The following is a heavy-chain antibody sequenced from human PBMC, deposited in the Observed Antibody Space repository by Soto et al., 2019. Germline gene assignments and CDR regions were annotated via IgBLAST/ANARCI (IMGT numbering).Heavy chain of an antibody. D-gene: IGHD5-12*01. Sequence: QVHLQESGPGLVKPSGTLSLTCAVSGASVSSSHWWTWVRQPPGKGLEWIGEIYHVGFTSYTPSRKSRASISIDQSRNQFSLESSSVTAADTAVYYCARVRAPTSTRPGAVLYYFDYWGQGTLVTVSS. J-gene: IGHJ4*02. V-gene: IGHV4-4*02. CDR2: IYHVGFT. CDR3: ARVRAPTSTRPGAVLYYFDY. CDR1: GASVSSSHW.